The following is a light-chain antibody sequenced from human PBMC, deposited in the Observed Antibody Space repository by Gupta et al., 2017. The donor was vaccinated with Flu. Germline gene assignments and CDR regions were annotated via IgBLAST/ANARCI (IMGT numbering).Light chain of an antibody. J-gene: IGLJ3*02. Sequence: QSVVTQPPSVSGAPGQRVTISCTGSSSNIGAGYDVHWYQQLPGTAPKVLIYGSSNRPSGVPDRFFGSKSGTSASLAITGLQAEDEADYYCQSYDTTISGWVFGGGTKVT. CDR2: GSS. V-gene: IGLV1-40*01. CDR1: SSNIGAGYD. CDR3: QSYDTTISGWV.